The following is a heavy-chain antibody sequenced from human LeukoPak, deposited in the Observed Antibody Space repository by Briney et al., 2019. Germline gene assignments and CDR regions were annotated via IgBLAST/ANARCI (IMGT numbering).Heavy chain of an antibody. CDR3: ARPLYDYVWGSYRLDAFDI. CDR1: GFTFTSYW. CDR2: IKQDGSEK. Sequence: GGSLRLSCAASGFTFTSYWVTWVRQAPGKGLEWVANIKQDGSEKNYVDSVKGRFTISRDNAKNSLYLQMNSLRAEDTAVYYCARPLYDYVWGSYRLDAFDIWGQGTMVTVSS. J-gene: IGHJ3*02. V-gene: IGHV3-7*01. D-gene: IGHD3-16*02.